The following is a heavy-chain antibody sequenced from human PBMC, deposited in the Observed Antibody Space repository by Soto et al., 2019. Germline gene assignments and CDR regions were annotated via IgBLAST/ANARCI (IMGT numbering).Heavy chain of an antibody. V-gene: IGHV3-23*01. Sequence: GGSLRLSCAASGFTFSSYAMSWVRQAPGKGLEWVSAISGSGGSTYYADSVKGRFTISGDNSKNTLYLQMNSLRAEDTAVYYCAKDLWNTVYGVLDYWGQGTLVTVSA. CDR3: AKDLWNTVYGVLDY. D-gene: IGHD4-17*01. J-gene: IGHJ4*02. CDR2: ISGSGGST. CDR1: GFTFSSYA.